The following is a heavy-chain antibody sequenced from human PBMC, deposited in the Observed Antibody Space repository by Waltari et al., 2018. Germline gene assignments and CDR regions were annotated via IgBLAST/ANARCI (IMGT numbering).Heavy chain of an antibody. V-gene: IGHV1-46*03. Sequence: QVQLVQSGAEVKKPGASVKVSCKASGYTFTSYYMHWVRQAPGQGLEWMGIINPSGGSTSYAQKFQGRVTMTRDTSTSTVYMELSSLRSEDTAVYYCARDGAIAVAGTYYYYYYMDVWGKGTTVTVSS. CDR3: ARDGAIAVAGTYYYYYYMDV. CDR2: INPSGGST. J-gene: IGHJ6*03. CDR1: GYTFTSYY. D-gene: IGHD6-19*01.